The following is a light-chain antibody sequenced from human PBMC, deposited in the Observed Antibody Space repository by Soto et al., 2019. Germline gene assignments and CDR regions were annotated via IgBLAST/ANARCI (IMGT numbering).Light chain of an antibody. CDR1: QSVSSN. J-gene: IGKJ3*01. Sequence: EIVMTQSPATLSVSPGERATLSCRASQSVSSNLAWYQQKPGQAPRLLIYGASTRATGIPARFSGSGSGTDFTLTISSLEPEDFAVYYCQQRSNWPPGFGPGTKVDIK. CDR3: QQRSNWPPG. CDR2: GAS. V-gene: IGKV3-15*01.